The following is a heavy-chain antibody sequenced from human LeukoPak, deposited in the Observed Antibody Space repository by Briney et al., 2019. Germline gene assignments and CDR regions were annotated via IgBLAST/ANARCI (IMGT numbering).Heavy chain of an antibody. Sequence: VASVKVSCKASGYTFTGYYMHWVRQAPGQGLEWMGWINPNSGGTNYAQKFQGRVTMTRDTSISTAYMELSRLRSDDTAVYYCARDLGIVVVADWFDPWGQGTLVTVSS. CDR3: ARDLGIVVVADWFDP. CDR1: GYTFTGYY. CDR2: INPNSGGT. J-gene: IGHJ5*02. V-gene: IGHV1-2*02. D-gene: IGHD2-2*01.